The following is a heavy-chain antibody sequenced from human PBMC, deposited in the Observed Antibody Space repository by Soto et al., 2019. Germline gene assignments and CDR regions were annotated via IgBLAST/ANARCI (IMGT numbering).Heavy chain of an antibody. CDR3: ERRCSYDSSGLGY. D-gene: IGHD3-22*01. CDR2: IYPGDSDT. V-gene: IGHV5-51*01. CDR1: GYSFTSYW. J-gene: IGHJ4*02. Sequence: GESLKISCKGSGYSFTSYWIGWVRQMPGKGLEWMGIIYPGDSDTRYSPSFQGQVAISADKSISTAYLQWSSLKASDTAMYYCERRCSYDSSGLGYWGQGTLVTVSS.